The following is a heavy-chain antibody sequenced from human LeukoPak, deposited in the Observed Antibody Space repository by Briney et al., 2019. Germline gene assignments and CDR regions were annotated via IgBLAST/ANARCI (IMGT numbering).Heavy chain of an antibody. Sequence: GGSLRLSCAASGYTVSSNYVSWVRQAPGKGLEWVSVIYSGGSTYYADSVKGRFTISRDNSKNTLYLQMNSLRAEDTAVYYCARDHTRGEYNWFDPWGQGTLVTVSS. D-gene: IGHD3-16*01. V-gene: IGHV3-53*01. CDR1: GYTVSSNY. CDR2: IYSGGST. CDR3: ARDHTRGEYNWFDP. J-gene: IGHJ5*02.